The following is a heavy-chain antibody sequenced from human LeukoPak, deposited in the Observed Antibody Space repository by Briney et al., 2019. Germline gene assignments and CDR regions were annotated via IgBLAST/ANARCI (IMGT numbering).Heavy chain of an antibody. CDR2: ISYDGSNK. CDR1: GFTFSSYA. Sequence: QARGSLRLSCAASGFTFSSYAMHWVRQAPGKGLEWVAVISYDGSNKYYADSVKGRFTISRDNSKNTLYLQMNSLRAEDTAVYYCARDPCSGGSCYRNFDYWGQGTLVTVSS. J-gene: IGHJ4*02. V-gene: IGHV3-30-3*01. D-gene: IGHD2-15*01. CDR3: ARDPCSGGSCYRNFDY.